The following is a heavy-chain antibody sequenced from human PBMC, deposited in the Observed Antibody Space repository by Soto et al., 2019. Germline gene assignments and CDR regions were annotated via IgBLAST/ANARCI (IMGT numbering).Heavy chain of an antibody. CDR2: IWYDGSNK. D-gene: IGHD3-16*01. V-gene: IGHV3-33*01. J-gene: IGHJ4*02. Sequence: QVQLVESGGGVVQPGRSLRLSCAASGFTFSSYGMHWVRQAPGKGLEWVAVIWYDGSNKYYADSVKGRFTISRDNSKNTLYLQMNSLRAEDTAVYYCARFSSLARITLGYWGQGTLVTVSS. CDR3: ARFSSLARITLGY. CDR1: GFTFSSYG.